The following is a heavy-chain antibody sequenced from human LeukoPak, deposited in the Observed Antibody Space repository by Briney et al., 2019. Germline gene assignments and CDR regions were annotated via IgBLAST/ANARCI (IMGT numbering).Heavy chain of an antibody. J-gene: IGHJ3*02. CDR1: GYTFTSYG. CDR3: ARPYGDYVNAFDI. CDR2: ISAYNGNT. D-gene: IGHD4-17*01. Sequence: ASVKVSCKASGYTFTSYGISWLRQTPGQGLEWMGWISAYNGNTNYAQKLQGRVTMTTDTSTSTAYMELRSLRSDGTAVYYCARPYGDYVNAFDIWGQGTMVTVSS. V-gene: IGHV1-18*01.